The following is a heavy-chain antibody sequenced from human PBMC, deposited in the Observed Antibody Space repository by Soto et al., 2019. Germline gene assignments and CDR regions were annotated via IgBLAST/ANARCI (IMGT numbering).Heavy chain of an antibody. CDR1: GFTFSSYG. V-gene: IGHV3-30*18. D-gene: IGHD6-6*01. Sequence: QVQLVESGGGVVQPGRSLRLSCAASGFTFSSYGMHWVRQAPAKGLEWVAVISSDGRNKYYADSVKGRFTISRDNSKNTLYLQMNSLSAEDTAVYYCAKDRSPARDISASQVWFDPWGQGTLVTVSS. J-gene: IGHJ5*02. CDR2: ISSDGRNK. CDR3: AKDRSPARDISASQVWFDP.